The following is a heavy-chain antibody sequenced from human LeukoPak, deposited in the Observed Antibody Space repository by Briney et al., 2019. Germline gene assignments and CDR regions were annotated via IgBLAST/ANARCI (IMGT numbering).Heavy chain of an antibody. V-gene: IGHV3-23*01. J-gene: IGHJ4*02. Sequence: PGGSLRLSCAGSGFTFNNYAMSWVRQAPEKGLEWVAGISGSAGTTIYADSVKGRFTISRDNSQKTMFLQMNSLRAEDTAVYYCAKDLRLSSTSTRNYFDSWGQGTLVTVSS. CDR1: GFTFNNYA. CDR2: ISGSAGTT. CDR3: AKDLRLSSTSTRNYFDS. D-gene: IGHD6-6*01.